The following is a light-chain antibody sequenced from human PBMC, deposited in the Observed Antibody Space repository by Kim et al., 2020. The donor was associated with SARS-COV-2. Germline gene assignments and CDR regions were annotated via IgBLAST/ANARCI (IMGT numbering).Light chain of an antibody. V-gene: IGKV3-15*01. Sequence: MPPGERAALSRRSRQSVSSYLSCYQQKPGQAPGLLIYGASTRATGVPARFSGSGSGTEFTLTISSLQSEDFAVYYCQQYNNWPLTFGGGTKVEIK. J-gene: IGKJ4*01. CDR3: QQYNNWPLT. CDR2: GAS. CDR1: QSVSSY.